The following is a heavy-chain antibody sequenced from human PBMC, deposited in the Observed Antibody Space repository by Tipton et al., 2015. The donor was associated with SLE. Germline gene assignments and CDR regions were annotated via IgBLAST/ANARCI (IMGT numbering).Heavy chain of an antibody. V-gene: IGHV4-59*01. CDR2: MYYSGST. Sequence: LSLTCTVSGGSITSYYWSWIRQPPGKGLEWIGYMYYSGSTNYNPSLKSRVTISVDTSKNQFSLKLNSVTAADTAVYYCARHRLDYDYVWGSYRYFDYWGQGILVTVSS. CDR3: ARHRLDYDYVWGSYRYFDY. J-gene: IGHJ4*02. CDR1: GGSITSYY. D-gene: IGHD3-16*02.